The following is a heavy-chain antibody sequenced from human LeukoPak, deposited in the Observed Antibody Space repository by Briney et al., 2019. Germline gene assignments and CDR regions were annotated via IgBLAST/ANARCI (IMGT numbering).Heavy chain of an antibody. CDR2: IYNIGST. D-gene: IGHD5-18*01. V-gene: IGHV4-61*08. CDR3: AKEVRYGPQYYFDY. J-gene: IGHJ4*02. Sequence: ASETLSLTCTVSGGSVSSGGYYWSWIRQPPGKGLEWIGYIYNIGSTNYNPSLKSRVTVSVDTSKNQFSLKLNSVTAADTAVYYCAKEVRYGPQYYFDYWGQGTLVTVSS. CDR1: GGSVSSGGYY.